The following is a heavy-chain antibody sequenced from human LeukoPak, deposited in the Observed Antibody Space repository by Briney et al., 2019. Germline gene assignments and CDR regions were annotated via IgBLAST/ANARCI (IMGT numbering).Heavy chain of an antibody. D-gene: IGHD1-14*01. CDR3: ARGTDRTGAFDI. Sequence: ASVKVSCKASGGTFSSYANSWVRQAPGQGLEWMGGVIPIFGTANYAQKFQGRVTITADESTSTAYMELSSLRSEDTAVYYCARGTDRTGAFDIWGQGTMVTVSS. J-gene: IGHJ3*02. V-gene: IGHV1-69*13. CDR1: GGTFSSYA. CDR2: VIPIFGTA.